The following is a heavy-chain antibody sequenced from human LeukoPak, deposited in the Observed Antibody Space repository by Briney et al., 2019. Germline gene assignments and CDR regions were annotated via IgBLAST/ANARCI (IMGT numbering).Heavy chain of an antibody. D-gene: IGHD3-3*01. Sequence: SETLSLTCAVSGYSISSGYYWGWIRQPPGKGLEWIGSIYHSGSTYYNPSLKSRVTISVDTSKNQFSLKLSSVTAADTAAYYCARYYDFFYYFDYWGQGTLVTASS. CDR1: GYSISSGYY. J-gene: IGHJ4*02. V-gene: IGHV4-38-2*01. CDR2: IYHSGST. CDR3: ARYYDFFYYFDY.